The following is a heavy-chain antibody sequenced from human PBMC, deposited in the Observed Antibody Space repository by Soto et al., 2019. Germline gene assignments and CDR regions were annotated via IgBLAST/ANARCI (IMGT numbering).Heavy chain of an antibody. CDR1: GFTFSSYG. CDR3: ARSLAVDGIKGAFDI. D-gene: IGHD6-19*01. CDR2: IWYDGSNK. V-gene: IGHV3-33*01. J-gene: IGHJ3*02. Sequence: QVQLVESGGGVVQPGRSLRLSCAASGFTFSSYGMHWVRQAPGKGLERVAVIWYDGSNKYYADSVKGCFTISRDNSKNTLYLQMNSLRAEDTAVYYCARSLAVDGIKGAFDILGQGKMVTVSS.